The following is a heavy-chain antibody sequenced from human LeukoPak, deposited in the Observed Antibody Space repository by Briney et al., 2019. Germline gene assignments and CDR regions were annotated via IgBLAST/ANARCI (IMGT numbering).Heavy chain of an antibody. V-gene: IGHV3-66*01. CDR2: IYSDDST. CDR1: GFTFGNYA. Sequence: GGSLRLSCAASGFTFGNYAMSWVRQAPGKGLELVWVIYSDDSTYSADSVTGRITISRDNATNSLYLQMNRLSATDTAVYYYVREVLRYFDWLFSHMDVWGKGTTVTVSS. D-gene: IGHD3-9*01. CDR3: VREVLRYFDWLFSHMDV. J-gene: IGHJ6*03.